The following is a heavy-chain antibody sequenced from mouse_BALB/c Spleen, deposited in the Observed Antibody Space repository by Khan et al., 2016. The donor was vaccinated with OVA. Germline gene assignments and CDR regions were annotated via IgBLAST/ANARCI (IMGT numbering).Heavy chain of an antibody. Sequence: DLVKPGASVKLSCKASGYTFTSYWINWIKQRPGQGLEWIGHIDPGSGSTYYTEMFKGMATLTVDTSSSTAYMQLSSLSSEESAVYFCASYNDYGRSLCAMEYWGQGTSVTVSS. CDR2: IDPGSGST. V-gene: IGHV1S41*01. CDR3: ASYNDYGRSLCAMEY. J-gene: IGHJ4*01. CDR1: GYTFTSYW. D-gene: IGHD1-1*01.